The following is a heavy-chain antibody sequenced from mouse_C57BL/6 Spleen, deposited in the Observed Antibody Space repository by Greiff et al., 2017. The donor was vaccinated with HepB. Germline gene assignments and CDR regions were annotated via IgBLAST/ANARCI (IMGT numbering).Heavy chain of an antibody. D-gene: IGHD1-1*01. CDR3: ARAYGPYYFDY. V-gene: IGHV1-82*01. J-gene: IGHJ2*01. Sequence: QVQLQQSGPELVKPGASVKISCKASGYAFSSSWMNWVKQRPGKGLEWIGRIYPGDGDTNYNGKFKGKATLTADKSSSTAYMQRSSLTSEDSAVYFCARAYGPYYFDYWGQGTTLTVSS. CDR2: IYPGDGDT. CDR1: GYAFSSSW.